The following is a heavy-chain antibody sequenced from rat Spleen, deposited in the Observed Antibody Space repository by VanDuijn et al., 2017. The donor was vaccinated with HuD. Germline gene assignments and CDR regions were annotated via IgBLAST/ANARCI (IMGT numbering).Heavy chain of an antibody. D-gene: IGHD1-9*01. Sequence: EVQLVESDGGLVQPGRSLKLSCVASGFTFNDCYMAWVRQAPTKGLEWVASISYEGSSTYYGDSVKGRFTISRDNAKSTLYLQMNSLRSEDTATYYCARPTTGIPFNYWYFDFWGPGTMVTVSS. CDR3: ARPTTGIPFNYWYFDF. V-gene: IGHV5-22*01. J-gene: IGHJ1*01. CDR1: GFTFNDCY. CDR2: ISYEGSST.